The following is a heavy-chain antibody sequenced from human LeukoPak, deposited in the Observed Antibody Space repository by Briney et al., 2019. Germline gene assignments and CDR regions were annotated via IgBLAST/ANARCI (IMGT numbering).Heavy chain of an antibody. V-gene: IGHV3-9*01. J-gene: IGHJ3*02. CDR1: GFTFDDYA. Sequence: GGSLRLSCAASGFTFDDYAMHWVRQAPGKGLEWVSGISWNSGSIGYADSVKGRFTISRDNAKNSLYLRMNSLRAEDTALYYCAKDAGPIAVAGSAFDIWGQGTMVTVSS. D-gene: IGHD6-19*01. CDR3: AKDAGPIAVAGSAFDI. CDR2: ISWNSGSI.